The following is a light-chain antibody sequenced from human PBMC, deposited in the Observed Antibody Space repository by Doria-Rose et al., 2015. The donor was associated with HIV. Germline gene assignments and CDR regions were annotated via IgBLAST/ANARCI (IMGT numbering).Light chain of an antibody. CDR1: QSISSY. J-gene: IGKJ2*02. CDR3: QQSCCTPST. Sequence: DIQMTQSPYSLSASVGDRVTITYRASQSISSYLNWYQQKPGKAPKLLIYAASSLQSGVPSRFSGSGSGTDFTLTISSLQPEDFAAYYCQQSCCTPSTFGQGTKLEIK. V-gene: IGKV1-39*01. CDR2: AAS.